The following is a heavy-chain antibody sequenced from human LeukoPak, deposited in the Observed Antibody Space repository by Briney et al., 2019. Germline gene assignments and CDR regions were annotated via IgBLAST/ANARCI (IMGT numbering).Heavy chain of an antibody. CDR2: IYYSGST. CDR3: ARDPVYDAFDI. CDR1: GGSVSSGSYY. V-gene: IGHV4-61*01. Sequence: SETLSLTCTVSGGSVSSGSYYWSWIRQPPGKGLEWIGYIYYSGSTYYNPSLKSRVTISVDTSKNQFSLKLSSVTAADTAVYYCARDPVYDAFDIWGQGTMVTVSS. J-gene: IGHJ3*02. D-gene: IGHD2-8*01.